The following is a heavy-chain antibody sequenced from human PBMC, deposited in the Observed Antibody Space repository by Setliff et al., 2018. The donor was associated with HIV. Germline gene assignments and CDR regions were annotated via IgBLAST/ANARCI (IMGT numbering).Heavy chain of an antibody. CDR3: ARRSIAVREAQFDP. V-gene: IGHV4-61*09. D-gene: IGHD6-6*01. CDR1: GGSTSSGTYY. J-gene: IGHJ5*02. CDR2: IYTSGTT. Sequence: SETLSLTCTVSGGSTSSGTYYWSWIRQPAGKGLEWIGHIYTSGTTNYNPSLRSRVIISVDTPRNQFSLRVTSVTAADTALYYCARRSIAVREAQFDPWGQGTQVTVSS.